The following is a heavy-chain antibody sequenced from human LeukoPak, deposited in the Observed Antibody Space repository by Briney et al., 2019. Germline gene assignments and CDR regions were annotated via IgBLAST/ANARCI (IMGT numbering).Heavy chain of an antibody. J-gene: IGHJ4*02. CDR3: AREAYCGGDCYSGFDY. CDR2: IFYSGST. D-gene: IGHD2-21*02. Sequence: SETLSLTCTVSGGSISSYYWSWIRQPPGKGLEWIGYIFYSGSTNYNPSLKSRVTISVDTSKNQFSLKLSSVTAADTAVYYCAREAYCGGDCYSGFDYWGQGTLVTVSS. CDR1: GGSISSYY. V-gene: IGHV4-59*01.